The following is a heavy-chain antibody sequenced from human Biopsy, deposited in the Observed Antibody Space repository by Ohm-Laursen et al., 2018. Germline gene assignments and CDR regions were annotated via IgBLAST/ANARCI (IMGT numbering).Heavy chain of an antibody. CDR2: NIPILGTG. J-gene: IGHJ1*01. CDR1: GGTFSNYG. Sequence: SVKVSCKSPGGTFSNYGVNWVRQAPGQGLEWLGGNIPILGTGNYAQKFQDRVTVAADTSTSTATMELRSLRSDDTAVYYCATRLTGYFHHWGQGTLVIVSS. D-gene: IGHD2-21*01. CDR3: ATRLTGYFHH. V-gene: IGHV1-69*06.